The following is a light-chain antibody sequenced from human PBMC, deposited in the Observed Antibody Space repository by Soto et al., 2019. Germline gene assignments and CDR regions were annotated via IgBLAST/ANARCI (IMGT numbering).Light chain of an antibody. CDR3: ATWDDSLRIWV. CDR1: RSNIGSNS. CDR2: TNS. J-gene: IGLJ3*02. V-gene: IGLV1-47*02. Sequence: QSVLTQPPSASETPGQRITISCSGSRSNIGSNSVYWYQQLSGTAPKLLIYTNSQRPSGVPERFSGAKSGTSASLAISGLRFEDEADYYCATWDDSLRIWVFGGGTKLTVL.